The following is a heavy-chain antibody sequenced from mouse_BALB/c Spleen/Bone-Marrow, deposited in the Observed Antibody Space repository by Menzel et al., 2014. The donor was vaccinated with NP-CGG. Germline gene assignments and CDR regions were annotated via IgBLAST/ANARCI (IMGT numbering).Heavy chain of an antibody. CDR1: GLSFNSYG. Sequence: VQLKESGGGLVKSGGSLKLSCAASGLSFNSYGMSWVRQTPEKRLEWVATISGGGSYTFYPDSVKGRFTISRDNAKNNLYLQLSSLRSEDAALYYCARHAYYDQTEVSFVYWGQGTLVTVSA. D-gene: IGHD2-4*01. J-gene: IGHJ3*01. V-gene: IGHV5-9-2*01. CDR3: ARHAYYDQTEVSFVY. CDR2: ISGGGSYT.